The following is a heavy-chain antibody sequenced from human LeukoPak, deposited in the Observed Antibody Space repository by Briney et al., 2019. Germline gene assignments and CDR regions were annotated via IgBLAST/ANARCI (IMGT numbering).Heavy chain of an antibody. V-gene: IGHV3-66*02. Sequence: GSLRLSCAASGLTVSSNYMSWVRQAPGKGLEWVSVIYSDDSTYYADSVRGRFTISRDNSKNTLYLQMNSLRAEGTAVYYCARDGRVGATRLNIWGQGTMVTVSS. CDR2: IYSDDST. CDR3: ARDGRVGATRLNI. CDR1: GLTVSSNY. D-gene: IGHD1-26*01. J-gene: IGHJ3*02.